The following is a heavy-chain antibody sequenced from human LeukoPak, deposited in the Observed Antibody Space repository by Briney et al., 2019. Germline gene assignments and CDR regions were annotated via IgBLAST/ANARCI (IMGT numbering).Heavy chain of an antibody. D-gene: IGHD6-19*01. J-gene: IGHJ4*02. CDR1: GFTFSSYS. CDR2: ISSSNSYI. CDR3: ARVRSGWYEDY. V-gene: IGHV3-21*01. Sequence: GGSLRLSCAASGFTFSSYSMNWVRQAPGKGLEWVSYISSSNSYIYYADSVKGRFTISRDNAKNSLYLQMNSLRAEDTAVYYCARVRSGWYEDYWGQGTLVTVSS.